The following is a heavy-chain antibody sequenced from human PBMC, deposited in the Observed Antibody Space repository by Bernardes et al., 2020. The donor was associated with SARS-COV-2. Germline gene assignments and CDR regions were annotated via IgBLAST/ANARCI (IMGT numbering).Heavy chain of an antibody. D-gene: IGHD3-16*01. Sequence: ASVKVSCKVSGSSLSEVSMHWVRQALGKGLEWMGSFYPEDGEAVYAQRFQGRITMTEDTSTDTAYLQLSRLRSEDTAVYYCATGPPLRGGWFDPWGQGTLVTVSS. CDR2: FYPEDGEA. CDR3: ATGPPLRGGWFDP. V-gene: IGHV1-24*01. J-gene: IGHJ5*02. CDR1: GSSLSEVS.